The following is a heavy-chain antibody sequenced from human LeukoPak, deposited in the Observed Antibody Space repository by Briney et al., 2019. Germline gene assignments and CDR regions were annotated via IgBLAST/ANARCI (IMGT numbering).Heavy chain of an antibody. Sequence: ASVKVSCKTSGYTFTGYYMHWVRQAPGQGLEWMGWINPNTWGTNYAQKFQGRVTLTSDTTISTAYMELSSLKSDDTAMYYCARAPMIVVIFPPRLDFWGQGTLVTVSS. CDR3: ARAPMIVVIFPPRLDF. D-gene: IGHD3-22*01. CDR2: INPNTWGT. V-gene: IGHV1-2*02. CDR1: GYTFTGYY. J-gene: IGHJ4*02.